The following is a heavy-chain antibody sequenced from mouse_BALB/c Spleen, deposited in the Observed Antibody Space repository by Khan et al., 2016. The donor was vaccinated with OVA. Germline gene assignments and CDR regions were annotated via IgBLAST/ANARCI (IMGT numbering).Heavy chain of an antibody. J-gene: IGHJ3*01. CDR3: AILSYGYGWFTY. D-gene: IGHD2-2*01. Sequence: VQLQESGPGLVAPSQSLSITCTVSGFSLTNYGISWVRQSPGKGLEWLGVIWGDGSTNYHSALISRLSINKDNSKSQVFLKLNSLQTDDTATYXCAILSYGYGWFTYWGQGTLVTVSA. CDR2: IWGDGST. V-gene: IGHV2-3*01. CDR1: GFSLTNYG.